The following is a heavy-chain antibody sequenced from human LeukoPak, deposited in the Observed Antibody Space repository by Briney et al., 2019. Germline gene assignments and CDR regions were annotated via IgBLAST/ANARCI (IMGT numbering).Heavy chain of an antibody. Sequence: GGSLRLSCTASGFTFSSYTMNWVRQAPGKGLEWVSSISGSINYIYYIDSVKGRFTISRDNAKNSLYLQMNSLRAEDTAVYYCARDGSGSYYKDYYYYYMDVWGKGTTVTVSS. D-gene: IGHD3-10*01. J-gene: IGHJ6*03. CDR1: GFTFSSYT. V-gene: IGHV3-21*01. CDR2: ISGSINYI. CDR3: ARDGSGSYYKDYYYYYMDV.